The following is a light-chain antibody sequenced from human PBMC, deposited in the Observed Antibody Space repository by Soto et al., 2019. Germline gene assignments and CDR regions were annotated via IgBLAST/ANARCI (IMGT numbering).Light chain of an antibody. J-gene: IGLJ2*01. CDR2: GDN. CDR1: TSNIGTYT. CDR3: AAWDDSLNGVV. V-gene: IGLV1-44*01. Sequence: QSVLTQSPSVSGTPGQGVTISCSGGTSNIGTYTVNWYQQLPGTVPKVLIYGDNQRPSGVADRFSGSKSGTSASLAISGLQSEDEADYYCAAWDDSLNGVVFGGGTKVTVL.